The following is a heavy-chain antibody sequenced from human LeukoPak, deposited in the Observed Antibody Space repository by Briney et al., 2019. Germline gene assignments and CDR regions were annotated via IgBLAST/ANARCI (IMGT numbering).Heavy chain of an antibody. Sequence: GGSLRLSCAASGFTFSSYWMSWVRQAPGKGLEWVVNIKQDGSEKYYVDSVKGRFTISRDNAKNSLYLQMNSLRAEDTAVYYCARATYSSGWYYYYMDVWGKGTTVTVSS. CDR1: GFTFSSYW. CDR3: ARATYSSGWYYYYMDV. J-gene: IGHJ6*03. D-gene: IGHD6-19*01. CDR2: IKQDGSEK. V-gene: IGHV3-7*01.